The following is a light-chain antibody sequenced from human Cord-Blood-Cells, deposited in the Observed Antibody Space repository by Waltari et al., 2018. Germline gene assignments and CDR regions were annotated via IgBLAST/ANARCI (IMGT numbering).Light chain of an antibody. CDR3: SSYTSSSTLV. J-gene: IGLJ1*01. CDR2: DVS. Sequence: QSALTPPPSVSGSPGQAITISCTGTRRDVGGYNSASWYQQHPGKAPKPMISDVSNRPAGVSNRFSGSKSGNTASLTISGLQAEDEADYYCSSYTSSSTLVFGTGTKVTVL. V-gene: IGLV2-14*01. CDR1: RRDVGGYNS.